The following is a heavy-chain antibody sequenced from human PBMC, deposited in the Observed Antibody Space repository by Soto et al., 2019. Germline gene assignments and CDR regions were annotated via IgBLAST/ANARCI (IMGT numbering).Heavy chain of an antibody. CDR3: ARVFVHGDDAEYFQR. Sequence: GGSLRLSCAASGFTVSNNYMNWVRQAPGKGLEWVSVIYSGGSTYYADSVKGRFTISRDNSKNTLYLQMNSLRAEDTAVYYCARVFVHGDDAEYFQRWGQGSLLTISS. CDR2: IYSGGST. CDR1: GFTVSNNY. V-gene: IGHV3-66*01. J-gene: IGHJ1*01. D-gene: IGHD2-21*02.